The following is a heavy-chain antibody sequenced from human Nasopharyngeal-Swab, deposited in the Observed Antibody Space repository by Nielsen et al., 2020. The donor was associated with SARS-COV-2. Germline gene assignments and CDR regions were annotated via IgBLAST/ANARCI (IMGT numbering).Heavy chain of an antibody. J-gene: IGHJ6*02. D-gene: IGHD3-3*01. V-gene: IGHV3-21*01. CDR3: ARDVLDYDFWSAYFMDV. CDR1: GFTFNNYN. Sequence: GGSLRLSWAASGFTFNNYNFNWVRQAPGKGLERVSSISSSSSYIYYADSVKGRFTISRDNAKNSLYLQMNSLRAEDTAVYYCARDVLDYDFWSAYFMDVWGQGTTVTVSS. CDR2: ISSSSSYI.